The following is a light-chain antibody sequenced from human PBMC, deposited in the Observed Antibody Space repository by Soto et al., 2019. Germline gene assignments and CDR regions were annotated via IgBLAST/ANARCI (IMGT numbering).Light chain of an antibody. V-gene: IGKV3-11*01. CDR1: QSVSID. Sequence: IVLTQSPATLSLSPGERATLSCRASQSVSIDLAWYQQKPGQAPRLLIYDASTRATGIPARFSGSGSRTDFTLTISSLEAEDFAVYYCQQRSNWPPTWTFGQGTKVDI. CDR2: DAS. J-gene: IGKJ1*01. CDR3: QQRSNWPPTWT.